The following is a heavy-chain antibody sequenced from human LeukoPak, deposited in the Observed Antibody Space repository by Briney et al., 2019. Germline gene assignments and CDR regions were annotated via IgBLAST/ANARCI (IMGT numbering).Heavy chain of an antibody. CDR3: ARESILPSAVVAATDAFDI. Sequence: PSETLSLTCTVSGGSISSSSDYWGWIRQPPGKGLEWIGSIYYSGSTYYNPSLKSRVTISVDSSKNQLSLKLSSVTAADTAVYCCARESILPSAVVAATDAFDIWGQGTMVTVSS. CDR2: IYYSGST. D-gene: IGHD2-15*01. J-gene: IGHJ3*02. CDR1: GGSISSSSDY. V-gene: IGHV4-39*07.